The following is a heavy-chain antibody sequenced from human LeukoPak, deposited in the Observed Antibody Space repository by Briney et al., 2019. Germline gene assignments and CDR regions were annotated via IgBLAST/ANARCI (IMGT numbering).Heavy chain of an antibody. Sequence: GGSLKLSGAASGFTFSGSAMHWVRQASGKGLEWVGSIRSKANSYATAYAASVKGRFTIYRDDSTNTAYLQMNSQNTEDTAVYYSTGSIAAAGALYWGQGTLVTVSS. CDR1: GFTFSGSA. CDR3: TGSIAAAGALY. J-gene: IGHJ4*01. CDR2: IRSKANSYAT. V-gene: IGHV3-73*01. D-gene: IGHD6-13*01.